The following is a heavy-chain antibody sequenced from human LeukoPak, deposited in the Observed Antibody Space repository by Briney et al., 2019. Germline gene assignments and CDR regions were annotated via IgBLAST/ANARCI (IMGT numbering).Heavy chain of an antibody. D-gene: IGHD3-10*01. CDR2: ISERGGST. CDR3: AKRGIVIRAVIIIGFHKEAYYFDY. J-gene: IGHJ4*02. Sequence: GGSLRLSCAASGFTFSSYSMNWVRQAPGKGLEWVSGISERGGSTNYADSVKGRFSISRDTSKNTVYLQMNSLRVENTAVYFCAKRGIVIRAVIIIGFHKEAYYFDYWGQGILVTVSS. V-gene: IGHV3-23*01. CDR1: GFTFSSYS.